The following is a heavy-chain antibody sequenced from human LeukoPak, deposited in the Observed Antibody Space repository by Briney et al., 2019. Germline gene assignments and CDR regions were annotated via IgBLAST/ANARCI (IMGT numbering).Heavy chain of an antibody. CDR1: GLTFSRYA. Sequence: GGSLGLSCAASGLTFSRYAMSWVRQAPGKGLEWVSGVSTSGGSTYYADSVKGRFTISRDNSKNTLHLQMNSLRAEDTAVYYCAKDRYDRIPKEIDYWGQGTLVTVSS. J-gene: IGHJ4*02. D-gene: IGHD3-9*01. CDR3: AKDRYDRIPKEIDY. CDR2: VSTSGGST. V-gene: IGHV3-23*01.